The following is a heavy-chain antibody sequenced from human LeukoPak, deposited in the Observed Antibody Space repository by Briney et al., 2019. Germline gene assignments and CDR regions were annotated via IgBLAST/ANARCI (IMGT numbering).Heavy chain of an antibody. CDR1: SGSFSGYY. D-gene: IGHD3-22*01. CDR3: ARAVYYDSSGYWGH. V-gene: IGHV4-34*01. CDR2: INHSGST. Sequence: PSETLSLTCAVYSGSFSGYYWSWIRQPPGKGLEWIGEINHSGSTNYNPSLKSRVTISVDTSKNQFSLKLSSVTAANTAVYYCARAVYYDSSGYWGHWGQGTLVTVSS. J-gene: IGHJ4*02.